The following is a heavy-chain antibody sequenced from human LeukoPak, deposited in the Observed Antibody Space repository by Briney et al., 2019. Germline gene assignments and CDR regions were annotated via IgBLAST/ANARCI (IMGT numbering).Heavy chain of an antibody. CDR1: GGTFSGYY. D-gene: IGHD2-15*01. V-gene: IGHV4-34*01. CDR3: AREDCSGGDCTSFDY. CDR2: INPGGST. J-gene: IGHJ4*02. Sequence: SESLSLTCAVYGGTFSGYYWSWIRQSPGKGLEWIGEINPGGSTNYNPSLESRVIISVDTSKNQFSLKMDSVRAADTAVYYCAREDCSGGDCTSFDYWGQGTLVTVSS.